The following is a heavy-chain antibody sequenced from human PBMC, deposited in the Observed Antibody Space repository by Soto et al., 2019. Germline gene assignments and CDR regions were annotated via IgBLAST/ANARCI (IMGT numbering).Heavy chain of an antibody. D-gene: IGHD6-13*01. V-gene: IGHV6-1*01. CDR1: GDSVSSNSAA. J-gene: IGHJ6*02. CDR3: ARGVHRIAAAGTNIYGYYYYGMDV. CDR2: TYYRSKWYN. Sequence: SQTLSLTCAISGDSVSSNSAAWNWIRQSPSRGLEWLGRTYYRSKWYNDYAVSVKSRITINPDTSKNQFSLQLNSVTPEDTAVYYCARGVHRIAAAGTNIYGYYYYGMDVWGQGTTVTVSS.